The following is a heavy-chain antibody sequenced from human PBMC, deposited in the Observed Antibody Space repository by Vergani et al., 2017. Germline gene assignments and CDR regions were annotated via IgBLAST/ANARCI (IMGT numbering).Heavy chain of an antibody. J-gene: IGHJ3*01. Sequence: QVQLQESGPGLVKPSQTLSLNCTVSGGSFSTGGQSWTWLRQSAGKGLEWIVRIYTSGATNYNPPLRSRAIISVDASKKNFSLKLTSVTAADTAVNYCARDGGEYDKDALDVWGQGTKVTVTS. CDR2: IYTSGAT. CDR1: GGSFSTGGQS. D-gene: IGHD2-21*01. CDR3: ARDGGEYDKDALDV. V-gene: IGHV4-61*02.